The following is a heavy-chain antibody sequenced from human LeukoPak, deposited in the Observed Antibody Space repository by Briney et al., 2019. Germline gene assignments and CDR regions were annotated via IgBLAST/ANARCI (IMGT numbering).Heavy chain of an antibody. Sequence: PRGSLRLSCTGSTFALRNYWIHWVRQVPGKGLEWISRITSEGISSSYADSVKGRFTISRDNAKKTVYLQMSSLRAEDTAVYYCARDWSIPSLTGYYIDVWGNGTTVTVSS. J-gene: IGHJ6*03. D-gene: IGHD3-9*01. CDR3: ARDWSIPSLTGYYIDV. CDR2: ITSEGISS. V-gene: IGHV3-74*03. CDR1: TFALRNYW.